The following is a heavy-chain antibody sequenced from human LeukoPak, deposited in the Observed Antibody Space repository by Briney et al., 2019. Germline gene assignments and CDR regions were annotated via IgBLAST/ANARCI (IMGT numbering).Heavy chain of an antibody. D-gene: IGHD2-2*02. Sequence: SQTLSLTCTVSGGSISSGSYYWSWIRQPAGKGLEWIGRIYTSGSTNYNPSLKSRVTISVDTSKNQFSLKLSSVTAADTAVYYCARDPQGYCSSTSCYKYYHYYMDVWGKGTTVTVSS. CDR2: IYTSGST. CDR3: ARDPQGYCSSTSCYKYYHYYMDV. V-gene: IGHV4-61*02. CDR1: GGSISSGSYY. J-gene: IGHJ6*03.